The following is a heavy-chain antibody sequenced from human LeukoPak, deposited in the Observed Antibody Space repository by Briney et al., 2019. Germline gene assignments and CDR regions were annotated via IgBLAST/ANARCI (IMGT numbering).Heavy chain of an antibody. CDR2: IRGSGET. CDR1: GLSFSSFA. J-gene: IGHJ4*02. Sequence: GGSLRLSCAAFGLSFSSFAMSWVRQGPARGLEWVSSIRGSGETFYADSVKGRFTLSSDSSRNTVYFQLNNLRVEDTAIYYCAKASWVSSTDAVRWGQGTLVTVSS. V-gene: IGHV3-23*01. D-gene: IGHD3-16*01. CDR3: AKASWVSSTDAVR.